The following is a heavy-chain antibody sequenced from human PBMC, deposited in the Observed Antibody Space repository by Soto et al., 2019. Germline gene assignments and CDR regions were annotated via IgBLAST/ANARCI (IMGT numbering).Heavy chain of an antibody. J-gene: IGHJ6*03. CDR3: ARVERSSYDFWSGFSYYYYYMDV. Sequence: ASVKVSCKASGYTFTSYGISWVRQAPGQGLEWMGWMNANSGNTSYAQKFQGRVTMTRDTSTSTAYMELSSLRSEDTAVYYCARVERSSYDFWSGFSYYYYYMDVWGKGTTVTVSS. CDR2: MNANSGNT. V-gene: IGHV1-8*02. CDR1: GYTFTSYG. D-gene: IGHD3-3*01.